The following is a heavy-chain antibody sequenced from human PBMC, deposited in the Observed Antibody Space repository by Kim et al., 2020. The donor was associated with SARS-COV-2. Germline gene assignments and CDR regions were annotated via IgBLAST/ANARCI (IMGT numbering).Heavy chain of an antibody. Sequence: GGSLRLSCAASGFTFSSYGMHWVRQAPGKGLEWVAVIWYDGSNKYYADSVKGRFTISRDNSKNTLYLQMNSLRAEDTAVYYCATYRYSGSYSLYYYYGMDVWGQGTTVTVSS. CDR3: ATYRYSGSYSLYYYYGMDV. CDR2: IWYDGSNK. J-gene: IGHJ6*02. D-gene: IGHD1-26*01. V-gene: IGHV3-33*01. CDR1: GFTFSSYG.